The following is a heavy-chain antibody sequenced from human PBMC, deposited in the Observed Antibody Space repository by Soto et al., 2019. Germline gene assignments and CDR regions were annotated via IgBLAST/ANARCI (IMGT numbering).Heavy chain of an antibody. CDR1: GNTFSISW. D-gene: IGHD6-13*01. Sequence: EVQPVESGGGLVQPGGTLRLSCTASGNTFSISWMHWVRQAPGKGLVWVSRIDRYGSSTGYADSVKGRFTISRDNAKNTLYLQMNSLRVEDTAVYYCAGRHSSNWSYWGQGTRVTVSS. CDR2: IDRYGSST. CDR3: AGRHSSNWSY. V-gene: IGHV3-74*01. J-gene: IGHJ4*02.